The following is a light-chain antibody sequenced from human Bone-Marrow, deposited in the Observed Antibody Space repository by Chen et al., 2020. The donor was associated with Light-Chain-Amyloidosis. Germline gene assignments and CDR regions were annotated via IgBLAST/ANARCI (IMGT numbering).Light chain of an antibody. J-gene: IGKJ4*01. CDR1: QNIMSY. CDR3: LQTFNPPLT. V-gene: IGKV1-39*01. CDR2: AVS. Sequence: IQMTQSLPSLSASVGDRVSVTCRASQNIMSYLHWYQQMPGKAPKLLIYAVSHLQNGVPSRFSGSASGTDFTLTISSLQPEDFATYFCLQTFNPPLTFGGGTKVEIK.